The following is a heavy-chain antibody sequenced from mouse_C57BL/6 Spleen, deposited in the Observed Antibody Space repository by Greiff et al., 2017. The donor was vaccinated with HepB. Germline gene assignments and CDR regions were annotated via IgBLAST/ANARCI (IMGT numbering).Heavy chain of an antibody. Sequence: VQLQQPGAELVKPGASVKLSCKASGYTFTSYWMHWVKQRPGQGLEWIGMIHPNSGSTNYNEKFKSKATLTVDKSSSTAYMQLSSLTSEDSAVYYCARERLFITTVVGYFDVWGTGTTVTVSS. D-gene: IGHD1-1*01. V-gene: IGHV1-64*01. CDR1: GYTFTSYW. CDR2: IHPNSGST. J-gene: IGHJ1*03. CDR3: ARERLFITTVVGYFDV.